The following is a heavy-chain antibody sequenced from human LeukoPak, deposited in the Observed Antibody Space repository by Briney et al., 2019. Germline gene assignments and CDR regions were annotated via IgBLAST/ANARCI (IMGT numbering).Heavy chain of an antibody. V-gene: IGHV1-2*02. D-gene: IGHD3-22*01. Sequence: ASVKVSCKASGYTFTGYYMHWVRQAPGQGLEWMGWINPNSGGTNYAQKFQGRVTMTGDTSISTAYMELSRLRSDDTAVYYCARGYDSSGYYPGWGQGTLVTVSS. CDR2: INPNSGGT. CDR1: GYTFTGYY. CDR3: ARGYDSSGYYPG. J-gene: IGHJ4*02.